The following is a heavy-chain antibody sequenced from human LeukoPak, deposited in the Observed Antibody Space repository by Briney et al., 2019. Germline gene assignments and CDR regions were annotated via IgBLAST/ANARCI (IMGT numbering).Heavy chain of an antibody. D-gene: IGHD4-23*01. Sequence: ASETLSLTCTVSGGSISSGDYYWSWIRQPPGKGLEWIGYIYYSGSTYYNPSLKSRVTISVDTSKNQFSLKLSSVTAADTAVYYCARSDPPWGDYGGISGQAFDIWGQGTMVTVSS. CDR3: ARSDPPWGDYGGISGQAFDI. V-gene: IGHV4-30-4*01. CDR1: GGSISSGDYY. CDR2: IYYSGST. J-gene: IGHJ3*02.